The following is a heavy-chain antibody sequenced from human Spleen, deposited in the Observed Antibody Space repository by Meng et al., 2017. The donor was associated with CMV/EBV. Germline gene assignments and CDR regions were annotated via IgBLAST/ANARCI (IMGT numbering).Heavy chain of an antibody. CDR2: IYDSGST. D-gene: IGHD3-10*01. V-gene: IGHV4-31*03. J-gene: IGHJ4*02. CDR1: GGPISSGTYY. Sequence: SETLSLTCTVSGGPISSGTYYWSWIRQHPGRGLEWIGNIYDSGSTYYNPSLKSRVIISVDTSKNQFSLKLSSVTAADTAVYYCARARISMVRGVKEYFDYWGQGTLVTVSS. CDR3: ARARISMVRGVKEYFDY.